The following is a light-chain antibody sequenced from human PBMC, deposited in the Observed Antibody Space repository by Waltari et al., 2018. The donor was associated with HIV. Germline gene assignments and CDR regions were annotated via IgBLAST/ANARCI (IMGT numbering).Light chain of an antibody. Sequence: EIVLTQSPATLSLSPGERATLSCGASQSISNNYLAWYQRKPGQAPRVLMYDASKRATGIPDRFRGSGSGTDFTLTISRLEPEDFAVYYCQQYGSSPLTFGGGTKVEIK. J-gene: IGKJ4*02. CDR1: QSISNNY. V-gene: IGKV3D-20*01. CDR3: QQYGSSPLT. CDR2: DAS.